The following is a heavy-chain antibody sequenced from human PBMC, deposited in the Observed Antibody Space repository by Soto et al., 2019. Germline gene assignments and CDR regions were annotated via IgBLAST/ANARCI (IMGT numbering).Heavy chain of an antibody. D-gene: IGHD5-18*01. CDR1: GGSISSGDYY. Sequence: PSETLSLTCTVSGGSISSGDYYWSWIRQPPGKGLEWIGYIYYSGSTYYNPSLKSRVTISVDTSKNQFSLKLSSVTAADTAVYYCARGSSYVDLDYWGQGTLVTVSS. J-gene: IGHJ4*02. CDR3: ARGSSYVDLDY. V-gene: IGHV4-30-4*01. CDR2: IYYSGST.